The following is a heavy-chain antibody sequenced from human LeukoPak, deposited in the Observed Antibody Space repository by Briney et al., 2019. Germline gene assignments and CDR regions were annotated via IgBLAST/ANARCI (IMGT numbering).Heavy chain of an antibody. Sequence: PGGSLRLSCTASGFTFGDYAMNWFRQAPGKGLEWVGFIRTKAYGGTTEYAASVKGRFIISRDDSKSIAYLQMNGLKTEDTAVYYCGSGSGWYSPDYWGQGTLVTVSS. D-gene: IGHD6-19*01. CDR3: GSGSGWYSPDY. CDR1: GFTFGDYA. CDR2: IRTKAYGGTT. V-gene: IGHV3-49*03. J-gene: IGHJ4*02.